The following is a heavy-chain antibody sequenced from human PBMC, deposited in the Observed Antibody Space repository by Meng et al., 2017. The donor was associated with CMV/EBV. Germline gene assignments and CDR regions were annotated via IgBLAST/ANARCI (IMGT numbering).Heavy chain of an antibody. CDR3: AREDPRNDFWSGWWGPPGSPRYYYYGMDV. D-gene: IGHD3-3*01. CDR2: ITPDSGGT. J-gene: IGHJ6*02. V-gene: IGHV1-2*02. Sequence: APGQGLEWMGWITPDSGGTNYAQKFQGRVTMTRDTSISTAYMELSRLRSDDTAVYYCAREDPRNDFWSGWWGPPGSPRYYYYGMDVWGQGTTVTVSS.